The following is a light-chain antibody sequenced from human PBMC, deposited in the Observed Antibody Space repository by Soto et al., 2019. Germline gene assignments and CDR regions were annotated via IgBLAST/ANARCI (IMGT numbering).Light chain of an antibody. V-gene: IGLV2-14*03. J-gene: IGLJ2*01. Sequence: QAVVTQPASVSGSPGQSITISCTGTSSDVGGYNYVSWYQQHPGKAPKLMIYDVSNRPSGVSNRFSGSKSGNTASLTISGLQAEDEGDYYCSSYTRSIALVFGGGTKLTVL. CDR3: SSYTRSIALV. CDR2: DVS. CDR1: SSDVGGYNY.